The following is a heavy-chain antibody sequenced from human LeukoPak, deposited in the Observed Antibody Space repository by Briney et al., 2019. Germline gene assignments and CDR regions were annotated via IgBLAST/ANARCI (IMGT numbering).Heavy chain of an antibody. V-gene: IGHV1-69*13. CDR2: IIPIFGTA. Sequence: SVKVSCKDSGGTFSSYAISWVRQAPGQGLEWMGGIIPIFGTANYAQKFQGRVTITADESTSTAYMELSSLRSEDTAVYYCARTRGYYDILTGYLDYWGQGTLVTVSS. J-gene: IGHJ4*02. CDR1: GGTFSSYA. D-gene: IGHD3-9*01. CDR3: ARTRGYYDILTGYLDY.